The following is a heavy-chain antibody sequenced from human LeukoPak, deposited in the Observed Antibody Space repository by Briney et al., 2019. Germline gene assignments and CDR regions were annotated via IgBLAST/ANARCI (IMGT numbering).Heavy chain of an antibody. J-gene: IGHJ4*02. D-gene: IGHD3-9*01. Sequence: GGSLRLSCAASGFTFSSYSMNWVRQAPGKGLEWVSSISSSSSYIYYADSVKGRFTISRDNAKNSLYLQMNSLRAEDTAVYYCARVDYDILTGYDYWGQGTLVTVSS. V-gene: IGHV3-21*01. CDR1: GFTFSSYS. CDR2: ISSSSSYI. CDR3: ARVDYDILTGYDY.